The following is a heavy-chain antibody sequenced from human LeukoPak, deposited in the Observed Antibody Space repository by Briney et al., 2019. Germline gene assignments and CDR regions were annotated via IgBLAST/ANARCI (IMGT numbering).Heavy chain of an antibody. V-gene: IGHV1-2*02. CDR3: ARRGDGYNYDY. J-gene: IGHJ4*02. D-gene: IGHD5-24*01. CDR2: INPKNGET. CDR1: GYTFTGYF. Sequence: ASVKVSCEASGYTFTGYFMHWVRQAPGQGLEWMGWINPKNGETNYAQKFQGRVTLTRDTSISTAYMELSRLRSDDTAVYYCARRGDGYNYDYWGQGTLVTVSS.